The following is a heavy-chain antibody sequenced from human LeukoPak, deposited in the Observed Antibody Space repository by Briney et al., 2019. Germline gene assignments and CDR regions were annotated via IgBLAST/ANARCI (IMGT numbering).Heavy chain of an antibody. Sequence: PGGSLRLSCAASRFTFSSYSMNWVRQAPGKGLEWVSSISSSSSSYIYYADSVKGRFTISRDNAKNSLYLQMNSLRAEDTAVYYCARGHLGYCSSTSCQLPLDYWGQGTLVTVSS. V-gene: IGHV3-21*01. CDR2: ISSSSSSYI. CDR3: ARGHLGYCSSTSCQLPLDY. J-gene: IGHJ4*02. CDR1: RFTFSSYS. D-gene: IGHD2-2*01.